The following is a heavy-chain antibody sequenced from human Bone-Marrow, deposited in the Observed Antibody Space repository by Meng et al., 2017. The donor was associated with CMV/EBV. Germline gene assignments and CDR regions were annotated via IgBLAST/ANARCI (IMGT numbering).Heavy chain of an antibody. J-gene: IGHJ4*02. Sequence: GESLKISCAASGFTFSSYSMNWVRQAPGKGLEWVSYISSSSSYIYYADSVKGRFTISRDNAKNSLYLQMNSLRAEDTAVYYCAKDCVDGYSSNSYYFDYWGQGTLVTVSS. CDR3: AKDCVDGYSSNSYYFDY. D-gene: IGHD6-19*01. V-gene: IGHV3-21*05. CDR1: GFTFSSYS. CDR2: ISSSSSYI.